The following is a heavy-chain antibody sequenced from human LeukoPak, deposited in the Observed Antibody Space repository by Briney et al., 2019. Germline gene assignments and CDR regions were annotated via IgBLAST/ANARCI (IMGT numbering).Heavy chain of an antibody. CDR1: GYTFTSYA. V-gene: IGHV7-4-1*02. J-gene: IGHJ6*03. D-gene: IGHD6-19*01. CDR3: AREASGWLIVYYYYYMDV. Sequence: ASVKVSCKASGYTFTSYAMNWVRQAPGQGLEWMGWINTNTGNPTYAQGFTGRFVFSLDTSVSTAYLQISSLKAEDTAVYYCAREASGWLIVYYYYYMDVWGKGTTVTVSS. CDR2: INTNTGNP.